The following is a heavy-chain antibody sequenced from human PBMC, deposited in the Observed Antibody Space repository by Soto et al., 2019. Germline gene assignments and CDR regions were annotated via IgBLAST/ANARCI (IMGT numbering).Heavy chain of an antibody. J-gene: IGHJ5*02. V-gene: IGHV4-59*01. CDR3: ASLPFSSGSWFDP. D-gene: IGHD3-10*01. CDR1: GGSISSYY. Sequence: PSETLSLTCTVSGGSISSYYWSWIRQPPGKGLEWIGYIYYSGSTNYNPSLKTRVTISVDTSKNQFSVKLSSVAAADSAVYYCASLPFSSGSWFDPWGQGTLVTVSS. CDR2: IYYSGST.